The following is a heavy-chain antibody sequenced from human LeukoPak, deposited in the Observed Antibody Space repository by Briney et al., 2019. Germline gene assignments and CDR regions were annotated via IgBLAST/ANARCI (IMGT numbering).Heavy chain of an antibody. CDR3: ARDATVTTRYFDY. J-gene: IGHJ4*02. V-gene: IGHV3-20*04. CDR1: GFTFDDYG. D-gene: IGHD4-17*01. CDR2: IKWNGGST. Sequence: GGSLRLSCAASGFTFDDYGMSWVPQAPGKGREWGSGIKWNGGSTGYADTVKRRFTISRDNAKNSLYLQMNSLRAEDTALYYCARDATVTTRYFDYWGQGTLVTVSS.